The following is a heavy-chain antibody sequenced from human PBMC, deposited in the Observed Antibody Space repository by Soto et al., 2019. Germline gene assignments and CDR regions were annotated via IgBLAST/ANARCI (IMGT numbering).Heavy chain of an antibody. CDR2: ISSSSSYI. D-gene: IGHD2-2*01. J-gene: IGHJ6*02. CDR1: GFTFSSYS. Sequence: PXGALRLSCAASGFTFSSYSRNWVRQAPGKGLEWVSSISSSSSYIYYADSVKGRFTISRDNAKNSLYLQMNSLRAEDTAVYYCARDQSRIVVLTADKDYYSGMDVWGQGTTVTVSS. V-gene: IGHV3-21*01. CDR3: ARDQSRIVVLTADKDYYSGMDV.